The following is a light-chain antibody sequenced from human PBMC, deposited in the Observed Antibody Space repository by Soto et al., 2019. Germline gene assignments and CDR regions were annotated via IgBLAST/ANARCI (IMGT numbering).Light chain of an antibody. CDR3: QQYNSYPWT. Sequence: DIQMTQSPSTLSASVGDRVTITCRASQSISSWLASYQQKPGNAPNLLIYKASSLESGVPSRFSGSASGTEFTLTISSRQPDDFATYYCQQYNSYPWTFGQGTKVEIQ. V-gene: IGKV1-5*03. CDR1: QSISSW. CDR2: KAS. J-gene: IGKJ1*01.